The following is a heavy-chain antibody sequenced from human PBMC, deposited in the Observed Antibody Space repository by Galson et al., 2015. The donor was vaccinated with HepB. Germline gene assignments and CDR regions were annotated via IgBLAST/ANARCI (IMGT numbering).Heavy chain of an antibody. CDR1: GFTFTKYG. V-gene: IGHV3-33*01. J-gene: IGHJ4*02. CDR2: IWSDGSDK. Sequence: SLRLSCATSGFTFTKYGMHWVRQAPGKGLEWVALIWSDGSDKNYADSVKGRFTISRDNSKNTVSLQMGSLRAEDTAVYYCARDRTYCGSPSCSRMGPNYWGQGTLVTVSS. CDR3: ARDRTYCGSPSCSRMGPNY. D-gene: IGHD2-2*01.